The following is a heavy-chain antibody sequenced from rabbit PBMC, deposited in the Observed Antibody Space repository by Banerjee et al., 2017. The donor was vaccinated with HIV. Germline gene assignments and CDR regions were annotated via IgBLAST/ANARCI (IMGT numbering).Heavy chain of an antibody. Sequence: VRQAPGKGLEWIGYVYSGSGIPVYASWAKGRFTISKTSSTTVTLQMASLTAADTATYFCAREEWSADDYGDYDLWGPGTLVTVS. V-gene: IGHV1S40*01. J-gene: IGHJ4*01. CDR3: AREEWSADDYGDYDL. D-gene: IGHD2-1*01. CDR2: VYSGSGIP.